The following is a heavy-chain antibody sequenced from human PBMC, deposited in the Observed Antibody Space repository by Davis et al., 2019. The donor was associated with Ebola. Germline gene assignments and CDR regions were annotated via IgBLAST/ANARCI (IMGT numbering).Heavy chain of an antibody. CDR3: ARGRDYAFDI. J-gene: IGHJ3*02. CDR1: GSTFSGSS. V-gene: IGHV3-48*02. Sequence: SLSLSCASSGSTFSGSSMNWVRRAPGKGLEWVSHISVGTGAIEYADSVKGRFTMSRDNAKNSLYLQMNSLRDEDTAVYYCARGRDYAFDIWDQGTTVTVSS. CDR2: ISVGTGAI. D-gene: IGHD2-21*02.